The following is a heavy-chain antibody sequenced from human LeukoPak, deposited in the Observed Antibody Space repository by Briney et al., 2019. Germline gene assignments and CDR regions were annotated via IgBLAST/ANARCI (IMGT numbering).Heavy chain of an antibody. J-gene: IGHJ5*02. D-gene: IGHD2-15*01. CDR3: ARTAGYCSGGSCYGWFDP. CDR2: IYYSGST. V-gene: IGHV4-59*08. Sequence: SETLSLTCTVSGGSISSYYWSWIRQPPGKGLEWIGYIYYSGSTNYNPSLKSRVTISVDTSKNQFSLKLSSVTAADTAVYYCARTAGYCSGGSCYGWFDPWGQGTLVTVSS. CDR1: GGSISSYY.